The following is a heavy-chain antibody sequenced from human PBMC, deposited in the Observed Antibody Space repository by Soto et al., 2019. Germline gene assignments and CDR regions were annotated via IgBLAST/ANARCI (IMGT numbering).Heavy chain of an antibody. Sequence: PRESLKSSCKGPGYSFTSYWIGWVRQKPGKGLEWMGIIYPGDSDTRYSPSFQGQVTISADKSISTAYLQWSSLKASDTVMYYCARHLSGYDSGVEYLGQGTLVIGSS. D-gene: IGHD5-12*01. CDR1: GYSFTSYW. J-gene: IGHJ4*02. V-gene: IGHV5-51*01. CDR3: ARHLSGYDSGVEY. CDR2: IYPGDSDT.